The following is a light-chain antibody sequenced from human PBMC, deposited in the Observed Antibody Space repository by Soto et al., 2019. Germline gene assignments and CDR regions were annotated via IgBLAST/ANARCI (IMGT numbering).Light chain of an antibody. CDR1: QSVSNRN. CDR2: LAS. CDR3: QQYANSPPYT. Sequence: EIVLTQSLGTLSLSPGERATLSCRATQSVSNRNLAWYQQKPGQAPRLLIYLASTRATGIPDRFSGSGSGTDFTLTISRLEPEDFAVYYCQQYANSPPYTFGQGTKLEI. J-gene: IGKJ2*01. V-gene: IGKV3-20*01.